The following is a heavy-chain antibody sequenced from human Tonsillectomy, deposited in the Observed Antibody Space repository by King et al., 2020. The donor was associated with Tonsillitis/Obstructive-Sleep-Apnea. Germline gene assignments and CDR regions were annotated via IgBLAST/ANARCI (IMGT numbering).Heavy chain of an antibody. CDR3: ARSDVVVPAAIGDV. Sequence: QLVQSGAEVKKPGSSVKVSCKASGGTFSSYAISWVRQAPGQGLEWMGGIIPIFGTANYAQKLQGRVTMTADESTSTAYMELSSLRSEDTAVYYCARSDVVVPAAIGDVWGKGTTVTVSS. J-gene: IGHJ6*04. CDR1: GGTFSSYA. CDR2: IIPIFGTA. D-gene: IGHD2-2*01. V-gene: IGHV1-69*12.